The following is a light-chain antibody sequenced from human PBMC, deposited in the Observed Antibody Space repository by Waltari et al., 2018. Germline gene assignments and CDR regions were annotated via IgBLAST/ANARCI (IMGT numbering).Light chain of an antibody. J-gene: IGKJ1*01. CDR2: GAS. Sequence: EVVLTQSPGTLSLSPGERATLYCRASQSVGRSLALYQQTPGRAPRLLIDGASSRATGIPDRFSGVGSVTDFSRTISRLEAEDFAVYYCQKYDRLPATFGQGTKVEIK. CDR3: QKYDRLPAT. CDR1: QSVGRS. V-gene: IGKV3-20*01.